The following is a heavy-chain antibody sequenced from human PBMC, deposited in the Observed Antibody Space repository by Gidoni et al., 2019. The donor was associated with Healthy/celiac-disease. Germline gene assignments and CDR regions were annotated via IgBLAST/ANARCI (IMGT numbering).Heavy chain of an antibody. CDR2: ISSSSSYI. J-gene: IGHJ4*02. D-gene: IGHD5-18*01. CDR1: GFTFSSYS. CDR3: ARGSNTAMALSDY. Sequence: VQLVESGGGLVKPGGSLRLSCAAYGFTFSSYSMNWVRQAPGKGLEWVSSISSSSSYIYYADSVKGRFTISRDNAKNSLYLQMNSLRAEDTAVYYCARGSNTAMALSDYWGQGTLVTVSS. V-gene: IGHV3-21*01.